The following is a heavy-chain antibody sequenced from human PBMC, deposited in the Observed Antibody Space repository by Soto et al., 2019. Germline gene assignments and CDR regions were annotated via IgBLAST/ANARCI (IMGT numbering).Heavy chain of an antibody. CDR2: IYYSGST. D-gene: IGHD2-2*01. J-gene: IGHJ4*02. V-gene: IGHV4-31*03. CDR3: ARSSTSANYFDY. Sequence: QVQLQESGPGLVKPSQTLSLTCTVSGGSISSGGYYWSWIRQHPGKGLEWIGYIYYSGSTYYNPALKRRVIISVDTSKNQFSLKLSSVTAADTAVYYCARSSTSANYFDYWGQGTLVTVSS. CDR1: GGSISSGGYY.